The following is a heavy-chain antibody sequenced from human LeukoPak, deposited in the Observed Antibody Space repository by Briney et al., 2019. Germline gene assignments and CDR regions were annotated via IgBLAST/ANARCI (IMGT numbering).Heavy chain of an antibody. CDR1: GFTFSNSW. V-gene: IGHV3-74*03. CDR2: TDPNGIT. D-gene: IGHD2-15*01. CDR3: ARAPVTSCSGVLCYPFDY. Sequence: GGSLRLPCAASGFTFSNSWMHWVRQAPGKGLVWVSRTDPNGITTYADSVKGRFTISRDSAKNTLYLQMNSLRAEDAAVYYCARAPVTSCSGVLCYPFDYWGQGTWSPSPQ. J-gene: IGHJ4*02.